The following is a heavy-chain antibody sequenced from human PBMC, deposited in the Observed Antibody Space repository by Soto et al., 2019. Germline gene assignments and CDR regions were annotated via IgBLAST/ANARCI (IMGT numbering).Heavy chain of an antibody. D-gene: IGHD2-21*02. J-gene: IGHJ4*02. CDR1: GYTFTSYY. Sequence: QVQLVQSGAEVKKPGASVKVSCKASGYTFTSYYMHWVRQAPGQGLEWMGIINPRDGSTDYAQNFQGRVTMTRDTTTNTVYMELSSLRSEDTAVYYCARGRDGRSYFDYWGQGTLVTVSS. CDR2: INPRDGST. CDR3: ARGRDGRSYFDY. V-gene: IGHV1-46*01.